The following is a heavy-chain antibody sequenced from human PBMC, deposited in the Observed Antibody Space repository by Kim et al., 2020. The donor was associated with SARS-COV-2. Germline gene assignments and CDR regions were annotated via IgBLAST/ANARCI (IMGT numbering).Heavy chain of an antibody. CDR1: GGTFSSYA. CDR2: IIPILGIA. Sequence: SVKVSCKASGGTFSSYAISWVRQAPGQGLEWMGRIIPILGIANYAQKFQGRVTITADKSTSTAYMELSSLRSEDTAVYYCARALGATDNYYYYGMDVWGQGTTVTVSS. J-gene: IGHJ6*02. V-gene: IGHV1-69*04. CDR3: ARALGATDNYYYYGMDV. D-gene: IGHD1-26*01.